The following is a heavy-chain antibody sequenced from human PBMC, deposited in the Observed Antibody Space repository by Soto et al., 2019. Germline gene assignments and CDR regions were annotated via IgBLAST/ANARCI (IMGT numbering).Heavy chain of an antibody. D-gene: IGHD3-10*01. V-gene: IGHV4-34*01. CDR2: INHSGST. J-gene: IGHJ5*02. CDR3: AREKATTMVRGVINWFDP. Sequence: SETLSLTCAVYGGSFSGYYWSWIRQPPGKGLEWIGEINHSGSTNYNPSLKSRVTISVDTSKNQFSLKLSSVTAADTAVYYCAREKATTMVRGVINWFDPWGQGTLVTVSS. CDR1: GGSFSGYY.